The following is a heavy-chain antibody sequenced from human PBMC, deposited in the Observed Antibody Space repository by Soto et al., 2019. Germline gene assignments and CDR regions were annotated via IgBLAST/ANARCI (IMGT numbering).Heavy chain of an antibody. J-gene: IGHJ3*02. V-gene: IGHV3-33*01. Sequence: GGSLRLSCAASGFTFSSDGMHWVRQAPGKGLEWVAVIWYDGSNKYYADSVKGRFTISRDNSKNTLYLQMNSLRAEDTAVYYCARDDSYYDYIWGSYRLGAFDIWGQGTMVTVSS. D-gene: IGHD3-16*02. CDR2: IWYDGSNK. CDR3: ARDDSYYDYIWGSYRLGAFDI. CDR1: GFTFSSDG.